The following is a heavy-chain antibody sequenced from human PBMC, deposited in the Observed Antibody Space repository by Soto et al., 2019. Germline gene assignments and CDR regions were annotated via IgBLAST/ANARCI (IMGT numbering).Heavy chain of an antibody. D-gene: IGHD3-3*01. V-gene: IGHV3-11*01. CDR3: ASHYDMWSGYLSPVDY. J-gene: IGHJ4*02. CDR1: GYTFSDYY. CDR2: IDTRSTKI. Sequence: QVQLVESGGDLVKRGGSLRLSCAASGYTFSDYYMSWIRQAPGKGLEWISYIDTRSTKIYYADSVKGRFTISRDNAKNSLYLEMNSLRDEDRAVYYCASHYDMWSGYLSPVDYWGQGTLVTVSS.